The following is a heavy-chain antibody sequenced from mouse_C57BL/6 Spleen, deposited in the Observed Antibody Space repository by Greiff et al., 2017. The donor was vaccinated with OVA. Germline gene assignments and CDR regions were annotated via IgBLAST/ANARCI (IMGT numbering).Heavy chain of an antibody. D-gene: IGHD2-4*01. CDR1: GFTFSDYG. J-gene: IGHJ2*01. CDR2: ISSGSSTI. CDR3: ARPYYDYDVPYYFDY. Sequence: EVQRVESGGGLVKPGGSLKLSCAASGFTFSDYGMHWVRQAPEKGLEWVAYISSGSSTIYYADTVKGRFTISRDNAKNTLFLQMTSLRSEDTAMYYCARPYYDYDVPYYFDYWGKGTTLTVSS. V-gene: IGHV5-17*01.